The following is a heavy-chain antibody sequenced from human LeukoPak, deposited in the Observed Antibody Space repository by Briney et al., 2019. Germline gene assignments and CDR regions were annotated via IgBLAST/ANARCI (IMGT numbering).Heavy chain of an antibody. J-gene: IGHJ4*02. D-gene: IGHD3-3*01. Sequence: SETLSLTCTVSGGSISSYYWSWIRQPPGKGLEWIGYIYYSGSTNYNPSPKSRVTISEDTSKNQFSLKLSSVTAADTAVYYCARHAASDTGVVIPYYFDYWGQGTLVTVSS. CDR3: ARHAASDTGVVIPYYFDY. V-gene: IGHV4-59*08. CDR2: IYYSGST. CDR1: GGSISSYY.